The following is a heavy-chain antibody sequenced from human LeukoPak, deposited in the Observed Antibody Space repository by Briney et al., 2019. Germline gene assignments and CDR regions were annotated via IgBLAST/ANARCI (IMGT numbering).Heavy chain of an antibody. J-gene: IGHJ6*03. CDR1: GGSISSGSYY. V-gene: IGHV4-61*02. CDR2: IYTRGRT. Sequence: SQTLSLTCTVSGGSISSGSYYWSWIRQPAGKGLEYIGRIYTRGRTNYNPSLKSRVTISVDTSKNQFSLKLSSVTAGDTAVYYCARDRGTFDYPYMDVWGKGTTVTISS. D-gene: IGHD3-16*01. CDR3: ARDRGTFDYPYMDV.